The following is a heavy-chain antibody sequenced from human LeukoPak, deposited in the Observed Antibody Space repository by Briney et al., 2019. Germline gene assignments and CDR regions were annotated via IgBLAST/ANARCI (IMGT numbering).Heavy chain of an antibody. CDR1: GGSISSSSYY. CDR2: IYYSGTT. CDR3: ARHKMGTTRLYYVDY. V-gene: IGHV4-39*01. J-gene: IGHJ4*02. D-gene: IGHD1-26*01. Sequence: SETLSLTCTVSGGSISSSSYYWGWIRQPPGKGLEWIGTIYYSGTTYYNPSLESRVTISVDTSKNQFSLKLTSVTAADTAVYYCARHKMGTTRLYYVDYWGQGTLVTVSS.